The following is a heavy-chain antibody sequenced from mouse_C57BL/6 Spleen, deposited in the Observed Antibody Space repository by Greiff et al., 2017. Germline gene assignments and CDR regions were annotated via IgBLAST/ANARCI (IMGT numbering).Heavy chain of an antibody. CDR2: IHPNSGST. CDR1: GYTFTSYW. D-gene: IGHD3-1*01. CDR3: ARSGAWFAY. J-gene: IGHJ3*01. V-gene: IGHV1-64*01. Sequence: QVQLQQPGAELVKPGASVKLSCKASGYTFTSYWMHWVKQRPGQGLEWIGMIHPNSGSTNNNEKFKSKATLTVDKSSSTAYMQLSSLTSEDSAVYYCARSGAWFAYWGQGTLVTVSA.